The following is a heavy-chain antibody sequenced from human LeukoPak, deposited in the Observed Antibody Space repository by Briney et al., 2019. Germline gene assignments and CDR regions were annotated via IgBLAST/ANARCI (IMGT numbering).Heavy chain of an antibody. Sequence: ASVKVSCKASGYTFTSYGISWVRQAPGQGLEWMGWISAYNGNTNYAQKLQGRVTMTTDTSTSTAYMELRSLRSDDTAVYYCARDLSGLSAFEIWGQGAMVTVSS. CDR3: ARDLSGLSAFEI. CDR2: ISAYNGNT. V-gene: IGHV1-18*01. CDR1: GYTFTSYG. J-gene: IGHJ3*02. D-gene: IGHD5-12*01.